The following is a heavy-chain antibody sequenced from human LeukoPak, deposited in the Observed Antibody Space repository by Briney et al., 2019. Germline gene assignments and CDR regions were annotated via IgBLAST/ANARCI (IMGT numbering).Heavy chain of an antibody. CDR2: IYYSGST. CDR3: ARDRDSSGYYDY. D-gene: IGHD3-22*01. V-gene: IGHV4-59*01. Sequence: SETLSLTCTVSGGSISSYYWSWIRQPPGKGLEWIGYIYYSGSTNYNPSLKSRVTISVDTSKNQFSLKLSSVTAADTAVYYCARDRDSSGYYDYWGQGTLVTVSS. J-gene: IGHJ4*02. CDR1: GGSISSYY.